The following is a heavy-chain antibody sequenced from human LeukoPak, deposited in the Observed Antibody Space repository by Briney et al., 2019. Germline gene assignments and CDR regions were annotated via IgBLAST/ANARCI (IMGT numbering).Heavy chain of an antibody. J-gene: IGHJ4*02. CDR3: ARETSRDSSGWEFGE. D-gene: IGHD3-22*01. CDR1: GGTFSSYA. Sequence: GASVKVSCKASGGTFSSYAISWVRQAPGQGLEWMGGIIPIFGTANYAQKFQGRVTITADKSTSTAYMELSSLRSEDTAVYYCARETSRDSSGWEFGEWGQGTLVTVSS. CDR2: IIPIFGTA. V-gene: IGHV1-69*06.